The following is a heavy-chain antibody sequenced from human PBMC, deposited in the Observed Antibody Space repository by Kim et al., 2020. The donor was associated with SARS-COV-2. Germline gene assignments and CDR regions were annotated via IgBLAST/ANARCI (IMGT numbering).Heavy chain of an antibody. J-gene: IGHJ4*02. CDR1: GFTFSSYS. V-gene: IGHV3-21*01. Sequence: GGSLRLSCAASGFTFSSYSMNWVRQAPGKGLEWVSSISSSSSYIYYADSVKGRFTISRDNAKNSLYLQMNSLRAEDTAVYYCAREGSGSYCEFDYWGQGTLVTVA. CDR3: AREGSGSYCEFDY. CDR2: ISSSSSYI. D-gene: IGHD1-26*01.